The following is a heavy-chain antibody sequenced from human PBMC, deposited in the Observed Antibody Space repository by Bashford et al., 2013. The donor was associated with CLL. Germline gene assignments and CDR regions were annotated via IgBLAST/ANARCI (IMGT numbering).Heavy chain of an antibody. V-gene: IGHV1-3*04. CDR1: GYSLTTAA. CDR3: ARDSLSGWFSIDC. CDR2: INTGNGAT. Sequence: ASVKVSCTASGYSLTTAAIHWVRQAPGQGLEWMAWINTGNGATIYSQTFRGRVTVTRDTSANTAYMDLTSLRSDDTAVYYCARDSLSGWFSIDCWGQGTLVTVSS. D-gene: IGHD2-15*01. J-gene: IGHJ4*02.